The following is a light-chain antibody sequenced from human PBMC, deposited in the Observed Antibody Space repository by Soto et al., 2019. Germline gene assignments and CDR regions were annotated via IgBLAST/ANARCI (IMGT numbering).Light chain of an antibody. CDR3: QQYNNWPPIT. J-gene: IGKJ5*01. Sequence: EIVMTQSPATLSVSPGERATLSCRASQSVSSNLAWYQQKPGQAPRLLIYGASTRATGVPARFSGGGSGTEFTLTISSLQSEDFAVYYYQQYNNWPPITFGQGTRLEIK. V-gene: IGKV3D-15*01. CDR2: GAS. CDR1: QSVSSN.